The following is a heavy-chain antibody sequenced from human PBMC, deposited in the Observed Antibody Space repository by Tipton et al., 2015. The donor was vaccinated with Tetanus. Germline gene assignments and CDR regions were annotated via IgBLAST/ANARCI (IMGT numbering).Heavy chain of an antibody. V-gene: IGHV4-39*01. CDR1: GGSISSSSYY. CDR3: ARGRYLLGMKRYYFDY. CDR2: IYYSGST. D-gene: IGHD7-27*01. J-gene: IGHJ4*02. Sequence: TLSLTCTVSGGSISSSSYYWGWIRQPPGKGLEWIGSIYYSGSTYYNPSLKSRVTISVDTSKNQFSLKLSSVTAADTAVYYCARGRYLLGMKRYYFDYWGQGTLVTVSS.